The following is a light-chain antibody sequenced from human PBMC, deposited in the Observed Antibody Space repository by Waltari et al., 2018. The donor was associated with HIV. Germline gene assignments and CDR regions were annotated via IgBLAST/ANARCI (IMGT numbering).Light chain of an antibody. CDR1: SSDVGAYNY. CDR3: SSYAGSNTV. Sequence: QSALTQPPSASGSPGQSVTISCTGTSSDVGAYNYVSWYQQHPGKAPKLVIYEVSKRPSGVPDRFAGSKSGSTASLTVSGLQAEDEADYYCSSYAGSNTVFGGGTKLTVL. J-gene: IGLJ3*02. CDR2: EVS. V-gene: IGLV2-8*01.